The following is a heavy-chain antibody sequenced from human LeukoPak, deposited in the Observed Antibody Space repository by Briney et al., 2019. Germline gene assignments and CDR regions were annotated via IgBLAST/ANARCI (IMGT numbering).Heavy chain of an antibody. CDR2: IYYSGST. CDR1: GGSISSYY. D-gene: IGHD6-19*01. V-gene: IGHV4-59*01. J-gene: IGHJ6*02. Sequence: SGTLSLTCTVSGGSISSYYWSWIRQPPGKGLEWIGYIYYSGSTNYNPSLKSRVTISVDTSKNQFSLKLSSVTAADTAVYYCARSDGSGWYFYYGMDVWGQGTTVTVSS. CDR3: ARSDGSGWYFYYGMDV.